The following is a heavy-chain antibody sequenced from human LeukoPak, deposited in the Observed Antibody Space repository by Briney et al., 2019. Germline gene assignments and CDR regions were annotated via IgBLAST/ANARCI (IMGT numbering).Heavy chain of an antibody. CDR1: GFTFSSYS. D-gene: IGHD6-13*01. CDR3: ARGLYSSSWPRTY. Sequence: GGSLRLSCAASGFTFSSYSMNWVRQAPGKGLEWVSSISSSSYIYYADSVKGRFTISRDNAKNSLYLQMNSLRAEDTAVYYCARGLYSSSWPRTYWGQGTLVTVSS. V-gene: IGHV3-21*01. CDR2: ISSSSYI. J-gene: IGHJ4*02.